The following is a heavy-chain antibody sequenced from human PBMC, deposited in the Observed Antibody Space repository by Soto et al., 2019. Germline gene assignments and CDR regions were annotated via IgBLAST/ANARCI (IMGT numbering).Heavy chain of an antibody. CDR3: ARQPPRYCSGGSCFTDAFDI. CDR2: IYPGDSDT. Sequence: PGESLKISCKGSGYSFTSYWIGWVRQMPGKSLERMGIIYPGDSDTRYSPSFQGQVTISADKSISTAYLQWGSLKASDTAMYYCARQPPRYCSGGSCFTDAFDIWGQGTMVTVSS. J-gene: IGHJ3*02. D-gene: IGHD2-15*01. V-gene: IGHV5-51*01. CDR1: GYSFTSYW.